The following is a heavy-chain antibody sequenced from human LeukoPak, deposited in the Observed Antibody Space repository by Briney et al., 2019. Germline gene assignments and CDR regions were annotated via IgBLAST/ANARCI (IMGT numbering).Heavy chain of an antibody. D-gene: IGHD3-3*01. CDR3: ARSSMGLYDFWSGYSYAFDI. CDR1: GYTFTSYG. V-gene: IGHV1-18*01. CDR2: ISAYNGNT. J-gene: IGHJ3*02. Sequence: ASVKVSCKASGYTFTSYGISWVRQAPGQGLEWMGWISAYNGNTNYAQKLQGRVTMTTDTSTSTAYMELRSLRSDDTAVYYCARSSMGLYDFWSGYSYAFDIWGQGTMVTVSS.